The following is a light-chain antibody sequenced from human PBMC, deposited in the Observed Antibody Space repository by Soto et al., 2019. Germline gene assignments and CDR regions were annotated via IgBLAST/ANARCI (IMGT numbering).Light chain of an antibody. CDR1: SSDVGSYNF. CDR3: CSYAGSSTYV. J-gene: IGLJ1*01. CDR2: EVN. Sequence: SVLTQPASGSRSPGQSITISCTGTSSDVGSYNFVSWYQQQPGRAPKLMIYEVNKRPSGVSNRFSGSKSGNTASLTISGLQAEDEADYYCCSYAGSSTYVFGTGTKVTVL. V-gene: IGLV2-23*02.